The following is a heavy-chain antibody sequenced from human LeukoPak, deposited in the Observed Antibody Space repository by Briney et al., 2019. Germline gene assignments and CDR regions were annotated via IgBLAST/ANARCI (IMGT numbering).Heavy chain of an antibody. CDR1: GFTFSSYW. D-gene: IGHD6-13*01. Sequence: QPGGSLRLSCAASGFTFSSYWMSWVRQAPGKGLEWVSNIKQDGSEKYYVDSVKGRFTISRDNAKNSLYLQMNSLRAEDTAVYYCASGYSSPWDRFDPWGQGTLVTVSS. V-gene: IGHV3-7*01. CDR2: IKQDGSEK. J-gene: IGHJ5*02. CDR3: ASGYSSPWDRFDP.